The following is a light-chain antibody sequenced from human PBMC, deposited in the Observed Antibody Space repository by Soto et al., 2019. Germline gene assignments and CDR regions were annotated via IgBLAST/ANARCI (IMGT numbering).Light chain of an antibody. J-gene: IGKJ1*01. V-gene: IGKV1-5*03. CDR1: QTISSW. CDR3: QHYNSYSEA. Sequence: DIQMTQSPSTLSGSVGDSVTITCRASQTISSWLAWYQQKPGKAPKLLIYKASTLKSGVPSRFSGSGSGTEFTLTISSLQPDDFATYSCQHYNSYSEAFGQGTKVDIK. CDR2: KAS.